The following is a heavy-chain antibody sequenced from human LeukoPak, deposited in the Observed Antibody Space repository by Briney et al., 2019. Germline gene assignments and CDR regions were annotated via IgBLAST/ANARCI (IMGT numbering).Heavy chain of an antibody. CDR1: GFTFDDYG. Sequence: GGSLRLSCAASGFTFDDYGMSWVRQAPGKGLESIGRIKSKTDGGTTDYAAPVKGRFTISRDNAKNSLHLQMNSLRAEDTAVYYCARVYGDYVGYWGQGTLVTVSS. J-gene: IGHJ4*02. CDR3: ARVYGDYVGY. D-gene: IGHD4-17*01. CDR2: IKSKTDGGTT. V-gene: IGHV3-15*01.